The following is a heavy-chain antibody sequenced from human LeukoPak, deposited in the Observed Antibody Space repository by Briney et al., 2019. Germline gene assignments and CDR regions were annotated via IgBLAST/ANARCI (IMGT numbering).Heavy chain of an antibody. V-gene: IGHV1-46*01. D-gene: IGHD5-18*01. Sequence: ASVKISCKASGYTFTSNYMHWVRQAPGQGLEWMGVIHPSGSSTNYAQKFQGRVIMTKDTSTSTVYIELNSLKSEDTAVYYCARIDMDTAMVTNYLDHWGQGTLVTVSS. CDR3: ARIDMDTAMVTNYLDH. J-gene: IGHJ4*02. CDR2: IHPSGSST. CDR1: GYTFTSNY.